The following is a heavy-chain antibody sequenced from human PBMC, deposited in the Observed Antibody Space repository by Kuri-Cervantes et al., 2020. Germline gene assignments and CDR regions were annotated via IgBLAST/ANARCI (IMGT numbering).Heavy chain of an antibody. CDR2: IYHSGST. J-gene: IGHJ4*02. CDR3: ARLGGNWAGDY. V-gene: IGHV4-4*02. CDR1: GGSISSSNW. D-gene: IGHD7-27*01. Sequence: GSLRLSCAVSGGSISSSNWWSWVRQPPGKGLEWIGEIYHSGSTNYNPSLKSRVTISVDKSKNQFSLKMSSVTAADTAVYYCARLGGNWAGDYWGQGTLVTVSS.